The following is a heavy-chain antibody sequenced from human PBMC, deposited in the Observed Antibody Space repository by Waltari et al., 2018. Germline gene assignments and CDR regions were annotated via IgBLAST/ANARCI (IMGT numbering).Heavy chain of an antibody. J-gene: IGHJ4*02. V-gene: IGHV3-30*01. D-gene: IGHD6-13*01. CDR2: MSHDGSAT. CDR3: ARDPDEYGSPSPTFES. Sequence: QVQLMESGGGVVPPGQSLRLSCAVSGFIFGSIYMHWVRQVPGKGPEWLAVMSHDGSATFYAACVRGRFSISRDNSKNILDRQMNNLRIEDSALYYCARDPDEYGSPSPTFESWGQGTLVTVSS. CDR1: GFIFGSIY.